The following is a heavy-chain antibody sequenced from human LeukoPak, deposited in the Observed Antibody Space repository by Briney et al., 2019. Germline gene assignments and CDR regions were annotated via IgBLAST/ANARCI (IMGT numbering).Heavy chain of an antibody. J-gene: IGHJ3*02. D-gene: IGHD2-2*01. V-gene: IGHV1-46*01. CDR1: GYTFTSYY. CDR2: INPSGGST. Sequence: ASVKVSCKASGYTFTSYYMHWVRQAPGQGLKWMGIINPSGGSTSYAQKFQGRVTMTRDMSTSTVCMELSSLRSEDTAVYYCARVVVPAAPNDAFDIWGQGTMVTVSS. CDR3: ARVVVPAAPNDAFDI.